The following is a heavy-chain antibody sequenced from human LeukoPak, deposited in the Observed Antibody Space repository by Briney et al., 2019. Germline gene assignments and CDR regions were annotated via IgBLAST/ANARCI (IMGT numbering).Heavy chain of an antibody. J-gene: IGHJ5*02. CDR3: ARDRNRASPYSSSQTGLFDP. D-gene: IGHD6-13*01. CDR1: GYTFSDYY. Sequence: GASVKVSCKASGYTFSDYYIHWVRQAPGQGLEWMGWISAYNGNTNYAQKLQGRVTMTTDTSTSTAYMELRSLRSDDTAVYYCARDRNRASPYSSSQTGLFDPWGQGALVTVSS. V-gene: IGHV1-18*04. CDR2: ISAYNGNT.